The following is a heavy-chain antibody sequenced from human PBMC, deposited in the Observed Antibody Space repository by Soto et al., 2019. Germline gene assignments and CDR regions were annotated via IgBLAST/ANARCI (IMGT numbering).Heavy chain of an antibody. J-gene: IGHJ6*04. CDR3: AKVVGYCSGGSCPGMDV. Sequence: GGSLRLSCAASGFTFSSYAMSWVRQAPGKGLEWVSAISGSGGSTYYADSVKGRFTISRDNSKNTLYLQMNSLRAEDTAVYYCAKVVGYCSGGSCPGMDVWGKGTTVTVSS. CDR2: ISGSGGST. D-gene: IGHD2-15*01. V-gene: IGHV3-23*01. CDR1: GFTFSSYA.